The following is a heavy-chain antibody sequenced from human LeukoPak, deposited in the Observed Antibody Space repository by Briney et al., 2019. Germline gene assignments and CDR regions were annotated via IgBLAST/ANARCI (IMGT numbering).Heavy chain of an antibody. CDR2: VNCYSGGT. J-gene: IGHJ4*01. CDR3: ARDLGEGYFNY. Sequence: ASLKVSCKASGYTFTNYYIHWVRQAPGQGLEWMGWVNCYSGGTNYTQKFEGRLTMTRDTSISAAYMELSRLRSDDTAIYYCARDLGEGYFNYWGQGTLVTVSS. V-gene: IGHV1-2*02. CDR1: GYTFTNYY.